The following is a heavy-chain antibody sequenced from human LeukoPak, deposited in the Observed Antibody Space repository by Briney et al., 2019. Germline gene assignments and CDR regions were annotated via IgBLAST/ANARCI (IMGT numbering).Heavy chain of an antibody. CDR1: GGSISSGSYS. CDR2: IYYSGST. J-gene: IGHJ4*02. V-gene: IGHV4-30-4*01. Sequence: PSETLSLTCTVSGGSISSGSYSWSWIRQPPGKGLEWIGHIYYSGSTYYNPSLKSRVTISGDTSRNQFSLNLRSVTAADTAVYYCAGGPLPHYYDDWGQGILVTVSS. D-gene: IGHD3-22*01. CDR3: AGGPLPHYYDD.